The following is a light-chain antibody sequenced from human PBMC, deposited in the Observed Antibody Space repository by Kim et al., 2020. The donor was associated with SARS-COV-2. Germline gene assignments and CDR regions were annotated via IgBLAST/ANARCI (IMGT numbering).Light chain of an antibody. CDR2: GNS. CDR3: QSYDSSLSGYV. J-gene: IGLJ1*01. Sequence: RVPLSCTGSSSNIGAGYDVHWYQQLPGTAPKLLIYGNSKRPSGVPDRFSGSKSGTSASLAITGLQAEDEADYYCQSYDSSLSGYVFGTGTKVTVL. CDR1: SSNIGAGYD. V-gene: IGLV1-40*01.